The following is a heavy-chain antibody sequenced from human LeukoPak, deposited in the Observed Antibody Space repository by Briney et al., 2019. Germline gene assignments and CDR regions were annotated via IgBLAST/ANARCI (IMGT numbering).Heavy chain of an antibody. D-gene: IGHD3-10*01. CDR3: ARDHTKGPMADV. V-gene: IGHV1-46*03. CDR1: GYTFTSYY. J-gene: IGHJ6*01. Sequence: ASVKVSCKASGYTFTSYYMHWVRQAPGQGLEWMGIINPSGGSTSYAQKFQGRVTMTRDTSTSTVYMELSSLRSEDTAVYYRARDHTKGPMADVWGKGTTVTVSS. CDR2: INPSGGST.